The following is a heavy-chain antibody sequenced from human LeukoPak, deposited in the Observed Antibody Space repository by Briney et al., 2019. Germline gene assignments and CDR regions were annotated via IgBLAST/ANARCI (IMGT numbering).Heavy chain of an antibody. D-gene: IGHD1-14*01. Sequence: GRSLRLSCAASGFTFSSYAMHWVRQAPGKGLEWVAVISYDGSNKYNADSVKGRFTISRDNSKNTLYLQMNSLRAEDTAVYYCARGDNAARPCFDYWGQGTLVTVSS. J-gene: IGHJ4*02. CDR1: GFTFSSYA. CDR3: ARGDNAARPCFDY. CDR2: ISYDGSNK. V-gene: IGHV3-30*14.